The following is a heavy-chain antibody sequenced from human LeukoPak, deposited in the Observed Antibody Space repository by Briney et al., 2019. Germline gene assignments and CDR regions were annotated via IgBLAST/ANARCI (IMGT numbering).Heavy chain of an antibody. D-gene: IGHD5-18*01. CDR3: VREGPYSYVLSLDY. V-gene: IGHV3-21*01. Sequence: GGSLRLSCAASGFTFSSYSMHWVRQAPAKGREWVSSISSSSSYIYYAHSVKGRFTISRDNAKKTLYLQMNSLRAEDTAVYYCVREGPYSYVLSLDYWGGGTLVSVS. CDR2: ISSSSSYI. J-gene: IGHJ4*02. CDR1: GFTFSSYS.